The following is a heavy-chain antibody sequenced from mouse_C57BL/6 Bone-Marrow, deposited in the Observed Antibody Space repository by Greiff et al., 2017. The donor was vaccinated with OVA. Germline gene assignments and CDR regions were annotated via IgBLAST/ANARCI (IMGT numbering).Heavy chain of an antibody. CDR1: GFTFSSYG. D-gene: IGHD3-1*01. CDR3: ARHRGLYAMDY. V-gene: IGHV5-6*01. J-gene: IGHJ4*01. CDR2: ISSGGSYT. Sequence: EVQLVESGGDLVKPGGSLKLSCAASGFTFSSYGMSWVRQTPDKRLEWVATISSGGSYTYYPDSVKGRFTISRDNAKNTLYLQMSSLKSEDTAMYYCARHRGLYAMDYWGQGTSVTVSS.